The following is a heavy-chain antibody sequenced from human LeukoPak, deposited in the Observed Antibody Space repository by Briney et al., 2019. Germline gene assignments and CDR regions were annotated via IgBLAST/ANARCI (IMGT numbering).Heavy chain of an antibody. CDR3: ARPKDSSGWPGGFDI. Sequence: GESLKISCKGSGYSFSSYWIGWVRPMPGKGLEWMGIIYPGDSDTRYSPSFQGQVTISADKSISTAYLQWSSLKASDTAMYYCARPKDSSGWPGGFDIWGQGTMVTVSS. V-gene: IGHV5-51*01. J-gene: IGHJ3*02. D-gene: IGHD6-19*01. CDR1: GYSFSSYW. CDR2: IYPGDSDT.